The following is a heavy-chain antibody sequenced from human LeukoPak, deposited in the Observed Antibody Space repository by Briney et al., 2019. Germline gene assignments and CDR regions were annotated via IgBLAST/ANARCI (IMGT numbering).Heavy chain of an antibody. D-gene: IGHD2-15*01. CDR1: GYTFTGYC. CDR2: INPNSGGT. V-gene: IGHV1-2*02. CDR3: ARGGPVVVAATPY. Sequence: GASVKVSCKASGYTFTGYCMHWVRQAPGQGPEWMGWINPNSGGTNYAQKFQGRVTMTRDTSISTAYMELSRLRSDDTAVYYCARGGPVVVAATPYWGQGTLVTVSS. J-gene: IGHJ4*02.